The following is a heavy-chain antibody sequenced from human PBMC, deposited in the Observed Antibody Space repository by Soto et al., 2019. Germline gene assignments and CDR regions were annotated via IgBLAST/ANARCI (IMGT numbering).Heavy chain of an antibody. V-gene: IGHV4-34*01. Sequence: SETLSLTCAVYGGSFSGYYWSWIRQPPGKGLEWIGEINHSGSTNYNPSLKSRVTISVDTSKNQFSLKLSSVTAADTAVYYCARGRTVVVVPAAKAYYFDYWGQGTLVTVSS. CDR2: INHSGST. J-gene: IGHJ4*02. D-gene: IGHD2-2*01. CDR3: ARGRTVVVVPAAKAYYFDY. CDR1: GGSFSGYY.